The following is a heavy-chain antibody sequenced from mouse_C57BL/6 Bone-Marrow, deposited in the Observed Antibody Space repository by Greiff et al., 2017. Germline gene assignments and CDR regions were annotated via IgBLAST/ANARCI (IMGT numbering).Heavy chain of an antibody. V-gene: IGHV1-55*01. CDR1: GYTFTSYW. CDR2: IYPGSGST. Sequence: QVQLQQPGAELVKPGASVKMSCKASGYTFTSYWITWVKQRPGQGLEWIGDIYPGSGSTNYNEKFTSKATLTVDTSSRTAYMQLSSLTSEDAADXDCARYCIGGCDYWGKGTTLTVSA. D-gene: IGHD2-14*01. J-gene: IGHJ2*01. CDR3: ARYCIGGCDY.